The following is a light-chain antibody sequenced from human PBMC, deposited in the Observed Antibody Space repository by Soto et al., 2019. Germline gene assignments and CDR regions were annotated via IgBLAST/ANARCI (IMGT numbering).Light chain of an antibody. V-gene: IGLV4-60*02. CDR2: LEVSGSY. J-gene: IGLJ3*02. CDR3: ETWDSNTRV. CDR1: SGHSSYI. Sequence: QSVLTQSSSASASLGSSVKLTCTLSSGHSSYIIAWHQQQPGKAPRFLMKLEVSGSYNKGSGAPDRFSGSSSGADRYLTISNLLFEDEADYYCETWDSNTRVFGGGTQLTVL.